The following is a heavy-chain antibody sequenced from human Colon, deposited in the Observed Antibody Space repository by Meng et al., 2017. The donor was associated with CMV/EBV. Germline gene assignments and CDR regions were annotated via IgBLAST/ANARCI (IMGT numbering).Heavy chain of an antibody. CDR3: ARGGENWFDP. D-gene: IGHD6-25*01. V-gene: IGHV3-30*02. CDR2: IRDDGIIRNDESTK. Sequence: GGSLRLSCSASGFIFSTYAMHWVRQAPGKGLEWVALIRDDGIIRNDESTKYYADSVKGRFTISRDNSKDTLYLQMNSLRAEDTAVYYCARGGENWFDPWGQGTLVTVSS. J-gene: IGHJ5*02. CDR1: GFIFSTYA.